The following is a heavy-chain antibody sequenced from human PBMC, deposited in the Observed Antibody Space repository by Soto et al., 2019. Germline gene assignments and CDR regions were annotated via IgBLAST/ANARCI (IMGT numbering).Heavy chain of an antibody. V-gene: IGHV4-39*01. CDR1: GGSISSGPYS. CDR3: ESLGGYCSGTSCHGYYAMDV. D-gene: IGHD2-2*01. CDR2: FYYSGST. Sequence: SETLSLTCTVSGGSISSGPYSWGWIRQPPGKGLDWIGTFYYSGSTHYNPSLESRVTISVDTSKNQFSLKVSSVTAADTAMYYCESLGGYCSGTSCHGYYAMDVWGQGTTVTVSS. J-gene: IGHJ6*02.